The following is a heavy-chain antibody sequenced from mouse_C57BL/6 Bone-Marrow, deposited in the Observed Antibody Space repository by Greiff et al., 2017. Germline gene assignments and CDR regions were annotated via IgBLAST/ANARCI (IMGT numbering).Heavy chain of an antibody. V-gene: IGHV5-17*01. CDR1: GFTFSDYG. Sequence: EVHLVESGGGLVKPGGSLKLSCAASGFTFSDYGMHWVRQAPEKGLEWVAYISSGSSTIYYADTVKGRFTISRDNAKNTLFLQMTSLRSEDTAMYYCARPTYLLYYAMDYWGQGTSVTVSS. J-gene: IGHJ4*01. CDR3: ARPTYLLYYAMDY. CDR2: ISSGSSTI. D-gene: IGHD2-1*01.